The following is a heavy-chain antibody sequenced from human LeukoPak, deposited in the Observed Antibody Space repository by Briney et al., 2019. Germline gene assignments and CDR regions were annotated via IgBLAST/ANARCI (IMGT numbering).Heavy chain of an antibody. J-gene: IGHJ1*01. CDR3: ATATQPRGYFLH. V-gene: IGHV1-18*01. CDR2: ISVNNGGT. CDR1: GYTFTTYS. Sequence: ASVKVSCKASGYTFTTYSLAWVRQAPGQSLEWMGWISVNNGGTNYAQSFQDRVTLTRDTSTNTAYLELRSLRSDDAAIIYCATATQPRGYFLHWGQGTLVTVSS. D-gene: IGHD2-2*01.